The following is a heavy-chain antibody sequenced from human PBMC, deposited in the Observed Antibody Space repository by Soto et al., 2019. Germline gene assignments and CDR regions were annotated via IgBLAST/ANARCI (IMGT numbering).Heavy chain of an antibody. J-gene: IGHJ5*02. D-gene: IGHD6-19*01. V-gene: IGHV4-59*08. Sequence: SETLSLTCTVSGGSISSYYWSWIRQPPGKGLEWIGYIYYSGSTNYNPSIKSRVTISVDTSKNQFSLKLSSVTAADTAVYYCASAIIAVAAREIWFDPWGQGTLVTSPQ. CDR1: GGSISSYY. CDR2: IYYSGST. CDR3: ASAIIAVAAREIWFDP.